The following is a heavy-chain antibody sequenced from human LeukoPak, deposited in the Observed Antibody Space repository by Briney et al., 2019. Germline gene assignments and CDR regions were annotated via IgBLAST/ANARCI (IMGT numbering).Heavy chain of an antibody. J-gene: IGHJ4*02. CDR1: GGTFSSYA. D-gene: IGHD3-22*01. Sequence: SVKVSCKASGGTFSSYAISWVRQAPGQGLEWMGGIIPIFGTANYAQKFQGRVTITADESTSTAYMELSSLRSEDTAVYYCARAGRYYYDSSGHYYGVDYWGQGTLVTVSS. CDR2: IIPIFGTA. CDR3: ARAGRYYYDSSGHYYGVDY. V-gene: IGHV1-69*13.